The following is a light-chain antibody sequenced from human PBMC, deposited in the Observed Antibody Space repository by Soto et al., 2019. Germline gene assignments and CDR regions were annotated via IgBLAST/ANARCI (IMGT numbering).Light chain of an antibody. CDR3: AAWNDSVNGLYV. J-gene: IGLJ1*01. CDR1: SSNIGSNS. CDR2: SNH. V-gene: IGLV1-44*01. Sequence: QSVLTQPPSASGTPGQRGTISCSGSSSNIGSNSVNWYQQLPGTAPKPLIYSNHQRPSGVPDRFSGSTSGTSASLAISGLQSEDEADYYCAAWNDSVNGLYVFGTGPKVPVL.